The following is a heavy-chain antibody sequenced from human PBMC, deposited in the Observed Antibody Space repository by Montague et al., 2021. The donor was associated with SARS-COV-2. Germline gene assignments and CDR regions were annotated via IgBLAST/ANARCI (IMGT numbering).Heavy chain of an antibody. Sequence: CAISGDSVSSNIATWNWIRQSPSRGLEWLGRTYYRSKWYNDYAEXVKSRITTDPDTPKHQFSLHLNSVTPEDTAVYYCARIPVGSKYYFDFWGQGTLVTVSS. D-gene: IGHD2-2*01. CDR2: TYYRSKWYN. CDR3: ARIPVGSKYYFDF. J-gene: IGHJ4*02. CDR1: GDSVSSNIAT. V-gene: IGHV6-1*01.